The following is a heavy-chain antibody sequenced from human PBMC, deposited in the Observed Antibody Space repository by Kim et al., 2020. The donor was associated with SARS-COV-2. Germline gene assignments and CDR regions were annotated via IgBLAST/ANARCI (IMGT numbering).Heavy chain of an antibody. D-gene: IGHD3-10*01. CDR2: VNQDGREK. V-gene: IGHV3-7*01. CDR3: ARDLGASGSLDF. CDR1: EFTFNSYW. Sequence: GGSLRLSCEAFEFTFNSYWMNWVRQAPGKGPEWLANVNQDGREKHYVDSVKGRFTISRDNARNSLYLQMSSLRVDDTAIYYCARDLGASGSLDFWGPGTLVSVSS. J-gene: IGHJ4*02.